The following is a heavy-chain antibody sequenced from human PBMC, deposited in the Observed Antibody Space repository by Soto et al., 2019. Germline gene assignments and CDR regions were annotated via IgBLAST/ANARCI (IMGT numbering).Heavy chain of an antibody. D-gene: IGHD3-16*01. CDR1: GVVTFSGSYY. J-gene: IGHJ4*02. CDR2: INHSGST. Sequence: SETLSLTCSVSGVVTFSGSYYWSWIRQPPGKGLEWIGEINHSGSTNYNPSLKSRVTISVDTSKNQFSLKLSSVTAADTAVYYCARGYDYVFGYTNWGQGTLVTVSS. V-gene: IGHV4-34*01. CDR3: ARGYDYVFGYTN.